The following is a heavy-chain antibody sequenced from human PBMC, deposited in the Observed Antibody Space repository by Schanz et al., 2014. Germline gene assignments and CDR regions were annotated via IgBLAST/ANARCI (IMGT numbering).Heavy chain of an antibody. CDR3: ARDQSPYTNSSDVRYFDY. Sequence: QVQLIQSGAEVKKPGASVKVSCKASGYSFISHAIHWVRQAPGQRLEWMGWINAANGNTNYAQKLQGRVTMTADTSTSTAYMDLRSLRSDDTAVYYCARDQSPYTNSSDVRYFDYWGQGSLVTVSS. CDR2: INAANGNT. J-gene: IGHJ4*02. CDR1: GYSFISHA. V-gene: IGHV1-3*01. D-gene: IGHD6-6*01.